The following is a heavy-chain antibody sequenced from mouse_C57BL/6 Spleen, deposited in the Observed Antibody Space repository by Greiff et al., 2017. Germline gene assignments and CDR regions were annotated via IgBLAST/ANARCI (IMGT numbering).Heavy chain of an antibody. Sequence: VQLQESGPELVKPGASVKISCKASGYAFSSSGMNWVKQRPGKGLEWIGRIYPGDGDTNYNGKFKGKATLTADKSSSTAYMQLSSLTSEDSAVYFCARSDCYYAMDYWGQGTSVTVSS. CDR3: ARSDCYYAMDY. CDR2: IYPGDGDT. J-gene: IGHJ4*01. V-gene: IGHV1-82*01. CDR1: GYAFSSSG.